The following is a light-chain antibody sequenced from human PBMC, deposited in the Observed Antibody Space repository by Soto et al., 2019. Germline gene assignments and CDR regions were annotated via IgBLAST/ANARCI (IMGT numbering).Light chain of an antibody. CDR1: NSDVGGYDY. Sequence: QSALTQPASVSGSPGQSITISCTGSNSDVGGYDYVSWYQQHPGKVPKLLIYHVTNRPSGASDRFSGSKSGNTASLTISGLQPEDEADYYCSSFTSVHTAVFGGGTKLTVL. CDR3: SSFTSVHTAV. V-gene: IGLV2-14*01. J-gene: IGLJ3*02. CDR2: HVT.